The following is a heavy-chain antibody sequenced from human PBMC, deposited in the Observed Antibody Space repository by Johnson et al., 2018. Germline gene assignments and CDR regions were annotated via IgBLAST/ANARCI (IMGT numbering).Heavy chain of an antibody. Sequence: QVQLVQSGGGVVQPGRSLRLSCAASGFTFSTYGMHWVRQAPGKGLEWVAIISYDGSNKYYADSVKGRVTISRDNSKNTLYLEMNSLRVEDTAVYYWAKKVGLGIDCMDGWGKGTTVIVSS. J-gene: IGHJ6*03. V-gene: IGHV3-30*18. CDR2: ISYDGSNK. CDR1: GFTFSTYG. CDR3: AKKVGLGIDCMDG. D-gene: IGHD7-27*01.